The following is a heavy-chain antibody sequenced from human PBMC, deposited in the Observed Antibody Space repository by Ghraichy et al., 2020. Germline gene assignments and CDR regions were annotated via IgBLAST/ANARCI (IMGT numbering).Heavy chain of an antibody. CDR3: ARGTSGDFWSGYKYYYYALDV. CDR1: GFTFSTYA. Sequence: ESLNISCTASGFTFSTYAMSWVRQAPGKGLEWVSGIRGNGGSTHYADSVEGRFTVSRDNSKNTLYVQMNSLRAEDTAVYYCARGTSGDFWSGYKYYYYALDVWGQGTTVTVSS. CDR2: IRGNGGST. J-gene: IGHJ6*02. D-gene: IGHD3-3*01. V-gene: IGHV3-23*01.